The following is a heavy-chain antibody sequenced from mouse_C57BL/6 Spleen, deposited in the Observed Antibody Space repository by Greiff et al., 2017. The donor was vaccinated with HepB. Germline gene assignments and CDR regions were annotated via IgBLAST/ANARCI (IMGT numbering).Heavy chain of an antibody. CDR1: GYTFTDYE. CDR2: IDPETGGT. V-gene: IGHV1-15*01. Sequence: QVQLKESGAELVRPGASVTLSCKASGYTFTDYEMHWVKQTPVHGLEWIGAIDPETGGTAYNQKFKGKAILTADKSSSTAYMELRSLTSEDSAVYYCTRSDYYYGNSFFDYWGQGTTLTVSS. J-gene: IGHJ2*01. D-gene: IGHD1-1*01. CDR3: TRSDYYYGNSFFDY.